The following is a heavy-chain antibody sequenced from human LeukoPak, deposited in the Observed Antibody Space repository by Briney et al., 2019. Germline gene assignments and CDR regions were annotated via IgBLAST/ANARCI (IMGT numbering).Heavy chain of an antibody. CDR1: GFTFSSYG. CDR2: IWYDGSNK. CDR3: ARDGCSSTSCYYYYYYGMDV. V-gene: IGHV3-33*08. J-gene: IGHJ6*02. D-gene: IGHD2-2*01. Sequence: GGSLRLSCAASGFTFSSYGMHWVRQAPGKGLEWVAVIWYDGSNKYYADSVKGRFTISRDNSKNTLYLQMNSLRAEDTAVYYCARDGCSSTSCYYYYYYGMDVWGQGTTVTVSS.